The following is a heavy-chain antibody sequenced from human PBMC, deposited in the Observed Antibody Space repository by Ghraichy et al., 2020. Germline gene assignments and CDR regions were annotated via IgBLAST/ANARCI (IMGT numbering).Heavy chain of an antibody. Sequence: ASVKVSCKASGYTFTSYAMHWVRQAPGQRLEWMGWINAGNGNTKYSQKFQGRVTITRDTSASTAYMELSSLRSEDTAVYYCAREAGDTMVQGVAWGQGTLVTVSS. CDR1: GYTFTSYA. D-gene: IGHD3-10*01. CDR3: AREAGDTMVQGVA. J-gene: IGHJ5*02. V-gene: IGHV1-3*01. CDR2: INAGNGNT.